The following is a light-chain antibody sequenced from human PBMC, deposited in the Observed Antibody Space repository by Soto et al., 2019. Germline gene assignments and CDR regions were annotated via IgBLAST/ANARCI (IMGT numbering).Light chain of an antibody. V-gene: IGKV3-15*01. CDR2: DSS. CDR3: QQYNFWPPLT. Sequence: EIVMTQSPATLSVSPGERATLSCRASQSVNSNLAWYRQKPGQAPRLLISDSSTRSTGVPARFSGSGSGTEFTLTISSLQSEDSVIYYCQQYNFWPPLTFGGGTKVELK. CDR1: QSVNSN. J-gene: IGKJ4*01.